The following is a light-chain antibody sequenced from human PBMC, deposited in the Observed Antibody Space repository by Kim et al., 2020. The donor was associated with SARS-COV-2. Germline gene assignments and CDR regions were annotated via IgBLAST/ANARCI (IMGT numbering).Light chain of an antibody. CDR2: DVS. J-gene: IGLJ3*02. Sequence: QSALTQPRSVSGSLGKSVTISCAGTSSDVGGYNYVSWYQQHPGKVPKLLIFDVSRRPSGIPDRFSGSKSGNTASLTISELQAEDETDYYCCSYAGSYSWVFGGGTQLTVL. CDR3: CSYAGSYSWV. V-gene: IGLV2-11*01. CDR1: SSDVGGYNY.